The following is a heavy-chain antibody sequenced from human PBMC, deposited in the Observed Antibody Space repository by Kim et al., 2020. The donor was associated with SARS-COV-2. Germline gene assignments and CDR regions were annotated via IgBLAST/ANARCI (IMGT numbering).Heavy chain of an antibody. CDR1: GFTFSSYS. Sequence: GGSLRLSCAASGFTFSSYSMNWVRQAPGKGLEWVSSISSSSSYIYYADSVKGRFTISRDNAKNSLYLQMNSLRAEDTAVYYCARDFYPTPPGVMAAPEGDAFDIWGQGTMVTVSS. V-gene: IGHV3-21*01. CDR2: ISSSSSYI. J-gene: IGHJ3*02. D-gene: IGHD3-16*01. CDR3: ARDFYPTPPGVMAAPEGDAFDI.